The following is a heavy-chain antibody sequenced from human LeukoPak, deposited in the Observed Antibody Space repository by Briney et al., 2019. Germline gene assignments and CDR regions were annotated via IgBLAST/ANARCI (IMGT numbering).Heavy chain of an antibody. Sequence: SQTLSLTCAISGDSVSTNSATWTWLRQSPSRGLEWLGRTYYRSKWNNDYAVSMKSRITINPDTSKSQFSLQLNSVTPEDTAVYYCARLVGASWFDSWGQGTLVTVSS. J-gene: IGHJ5*01. CDR3: ARLVGASWFDS. D-gene: IGHD1-26*01. V-gene: IGHV6-1*01. CDR2: TYYRSKWNN. CDR1: GDSVSTNSAT.